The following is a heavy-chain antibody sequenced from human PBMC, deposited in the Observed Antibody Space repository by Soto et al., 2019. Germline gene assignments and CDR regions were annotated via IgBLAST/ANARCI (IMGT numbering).Heavy chain of an antibody. D-gene: IGHD5-18*01. Sequence: SETLSLTCTVSGGSISSGGYYWSWIRQHPGKGLEWIGYIYYSGSTYYNPSLKSRVTISVDTSKNQFSLKLSSVTVADTAVYYSARDAWIQLGGGGFEPWGQGTLVTLSS. CDR1: GGSISSGGYY. CDR3: ARDAWIQLGGGGFEP. V-gene: IGHV4-31*03. J-gene: IGHJ5*02. CDR2: IYYSGST.